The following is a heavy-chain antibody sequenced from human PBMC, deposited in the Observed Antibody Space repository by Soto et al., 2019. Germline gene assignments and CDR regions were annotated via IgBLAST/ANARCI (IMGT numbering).Heavy chain of an antibody. J-gene: IGHJ4*02. D-gene: IGHD2-2*01. CDR3: ARQAVVRAAIPMYYFYY. CDR2: IYYSGST. V-gene: IGHV4-59*08. Sequence: PSETLSLTCTVSGGSISSYYWSWIRQPPGKGLEWIGYIYYSGSTNYNPSLKSRVTISVDTSKNQFSLKLSSVTAADTAVYYCARQAVVRAAIPMYYFYYWGQGTLVTVS. CDR1: GGSISSYY.